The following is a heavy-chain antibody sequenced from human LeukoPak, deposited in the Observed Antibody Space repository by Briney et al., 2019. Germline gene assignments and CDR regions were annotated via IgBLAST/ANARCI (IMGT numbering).Heavy chain of an antibody. CDR3: ARLADSYSSGNY. J-gene: IGHJ4*02. CDR2: NSSNGGST. D-gene: IGHD6-19*01. Sequence: GGSLRLSCAASGFTFSSYAMHWVRQAPGKGLEYVSANSSNGGSTYYANSVQGRFTISRDNSKNTLFLQMGSLRAEDMAVYYCARLADSYSSGNYWGQGTLVTVSS. V-gene: IGHV3-64*01. CDR1: GFTFSSYA.